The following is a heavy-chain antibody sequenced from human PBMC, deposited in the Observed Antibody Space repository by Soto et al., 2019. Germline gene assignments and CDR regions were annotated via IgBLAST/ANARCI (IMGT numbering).Heavy chain of an antibody. CDR1: GRSFSGYD. J-gene: IGHJ4*02. Sequence: SETLSVTCAVYGRSFSGYDWSWIRQPPGKGLEWIGEINHSGSTNYNPSLKSRVTISVDTSKNQFSLKLSSVTAADTAVYYCARGRGSSAEFDYWGQGTLVTVS. D-gene: IGHD6-6*01. CDR2: INHSGST. CDR3: ARGRGSSAEFDY. V-gene: IGHV4-34*01.